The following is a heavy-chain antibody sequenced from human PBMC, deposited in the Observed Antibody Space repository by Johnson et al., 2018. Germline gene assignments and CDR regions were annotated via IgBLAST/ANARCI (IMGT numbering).Heavy chain of an antibody. J-gene: IGHJ6*02. Sequence: VQLQESGGGLVQPGGSLRLSCAASGFTFSNYWMHWVRQAPGKGLVWVSRINTDGRTTNYADPVKGRFTISRDNAKKTLYLQMNSLSAEDTAVYYCANTYGSGSYLYYYYGMDVWGQGTTVTVSS. CDR3: ANTYGSGSYLYYYYGMDV. CDR2: INTDGRTT. V-gene: IGHV3-74*01. CDR1: GFTFSNYW. D-gene: IGHD3-10*01.